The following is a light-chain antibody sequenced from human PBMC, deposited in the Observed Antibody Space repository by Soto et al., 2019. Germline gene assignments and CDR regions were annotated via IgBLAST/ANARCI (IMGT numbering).Light chain of an antibody. CDR2: EGH. CDR3: CLYVGATTYV. J-gene: IGLJ1*01. Sequence: QSALAQPASVSESPGQSITISCTGASGYVGTYSLVSWYQQHPGKAPKVVIYEGHKRPSGVPDRFSGSTSVNTASLTISGLQTDDEADYYCCLYVGATTYVFGTGTKVTVL. V-gene: IGLV2-23*01. CDR1: SGYVGTYSL.